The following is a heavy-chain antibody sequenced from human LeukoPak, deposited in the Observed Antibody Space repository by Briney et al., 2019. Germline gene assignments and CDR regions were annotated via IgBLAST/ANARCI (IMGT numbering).Heavy chain of an antibody. CDR2: IKQDGSEK. CDR3: ARDPYSSTWSYGMDV. V-gene: IGHV3-7*05. D-gene: IGHD6-6*01. Sequence: GGSLRLSCAASGFTFSSYWMSWGRQAPGKGLEWVANIKQDGSEKVYVDSVKGRFAISRDNAKNSLFLQMDALRAEDTAVYYCARDPYSSTWSYGMDVWGQGTTVSVSS. CDR1: GFTFSSYW. J-gene: IGHJ6*02.